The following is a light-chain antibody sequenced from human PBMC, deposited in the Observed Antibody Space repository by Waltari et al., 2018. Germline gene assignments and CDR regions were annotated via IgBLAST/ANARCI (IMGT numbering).Light chain of an antibody. CDR2: GKS. Sequence: IVLTQSPGTLYSSPGERTTLFCRASQSVGRTFTWYQQKPGQAPRLLIYGKSSRATDIPDRFSGSGSGTYFSLTINRLEPEDFAVYYCQHYVRLPATFGQGTKVEIK. CDR3: QHYVRLPAT. CDR1: QSVGRTF. J-gene: IGKJ1*01. V-gene: IGKV3-20*01.